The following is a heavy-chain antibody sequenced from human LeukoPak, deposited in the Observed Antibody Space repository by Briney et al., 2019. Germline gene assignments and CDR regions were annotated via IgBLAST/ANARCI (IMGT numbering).Heavy chain of an antibody. D-gene: IGHD6-19*01. CDR2: ISGSNSYI. J-gene: IGHJ4*02. CDR1: GFTFSSYT. Sequence: GGSLRLSCAASGFTFSSYTMHWIRQAPGKGLEWVSSISGSNSYIFYADSVKGRSTVSRDNSKNTLYLQMNSLRAEDTAVYYCASRSPQWLANFDYWGQGTLVTVSS. CDR3: ASRSPQWLANFDY. V-gene: IGHV3-21*04.